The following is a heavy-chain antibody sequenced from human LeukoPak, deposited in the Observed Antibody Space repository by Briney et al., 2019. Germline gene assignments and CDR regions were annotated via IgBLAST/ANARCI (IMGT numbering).Heavy chain of an antibody. CDR3: ARGLRYYYYMDV. Sequence: SETLSLTCTVSGGSISTYYWSWIRQSPGKGLEWIAYIYDSGSANYNPSLKSRVTISVDTSKNQFSLKLSSVTAADTAVYYCARGLRYYYYMDVWGKGTTVTVSS. D-gene: IGHD3-10*01. CDR1: GGSISTYY. V-gene: IGHV4-59*01. CDR2: IYDSGSA. J-gene: IGHJ6*03.